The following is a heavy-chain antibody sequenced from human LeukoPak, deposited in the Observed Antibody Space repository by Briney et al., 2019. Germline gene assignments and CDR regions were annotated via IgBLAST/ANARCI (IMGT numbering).Heavy chain of an antibody. CDR3: ARDSRGWLDY. V-gene: IGHV4-59*12. Sequence: NASETLSLTCTVSGGSISSYYWSWIRQPPGKGLEWIGYIYYSGSTNYNPSLKSRVTISVDTSKNQFSLKLSSVTAADTAVYYCARDSRGWLDYWGQGTLVTVSS. CDR1: GGSISSYY. D-gene: IGHD5-24*01. J-gene: IGHJ4*02. CDR2: IYYSGST.